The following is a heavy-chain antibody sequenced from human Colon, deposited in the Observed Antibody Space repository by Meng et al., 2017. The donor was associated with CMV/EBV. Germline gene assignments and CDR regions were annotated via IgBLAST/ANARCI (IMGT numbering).Heavy chain of an antibody. CDR3: AREAAGGIRGHFDV. V-gene: IGHV5-51*03. D-gene: IGHD2-15*01. Sequence: GAAGKVPGEAPRISCKSSGCSYTNNWICWGRRRPARGRVGMGRSFPGDGGTNYNPSLQSRVTISADKSNNNAYLKLSSLKAADTAMYYCAREAAGGIRGHFDVWGRGTLVTVSS. CDR2: SFPGDGGT. J-gene: IGHJ2*01. CDR1: GCSYTNNW.